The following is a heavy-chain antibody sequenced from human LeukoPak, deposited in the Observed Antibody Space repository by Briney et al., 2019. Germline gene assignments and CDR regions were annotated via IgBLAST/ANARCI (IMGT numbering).Heavy chain of an antibody. Sequence: ASVKVSCKASGYTFTGYYMHWVRQAPGQGLEWMGWINPNSGGTNYAQKFQGRVTMTRDTSISTAYMELSRLRSDDTAVYYCARAPDIVVVVAAPDYWGQGTLVTVSS. CDR2: INPNSGGT. CDR1: GYTFTGYY. J-gene: IGHJ4*02. V-gene: IGHV1-2*02. D-gene: IGHD2-15*01. CDR3: ARAPDIVVVVAAPDY.